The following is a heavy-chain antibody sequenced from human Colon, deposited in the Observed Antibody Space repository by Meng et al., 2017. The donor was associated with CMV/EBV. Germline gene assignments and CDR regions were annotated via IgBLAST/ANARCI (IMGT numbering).Heavy chain of an antibody. D-gene: IGHD3-22*01. CDR2: IFPGDSDA. CDR3: ARRNTYEYDSSGYDTFDV. J-gene: IGHJ3*01. CDR1: TFTNYW. V-gene: IGHV5-51*01. Sequence: TFTNYWFGWVRQTPGKGLEWMGVIFPGDSDARYSPSFQGQITISVDNSITTAYLQWSSLRASDTAMYYCARRNTYEYDSSGYDTFDVWGQGTMVTVSS.